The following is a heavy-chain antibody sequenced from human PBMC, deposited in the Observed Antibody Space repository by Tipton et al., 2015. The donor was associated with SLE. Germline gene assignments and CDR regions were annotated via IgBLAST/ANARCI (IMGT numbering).Heavy chain of an antibody. CDR1: GFTFSSYG. CDR3: AKDLAYRGGLDY. CDR2: IWYDGSNK. D-gene: IGHD2-21*01. Sequence: RSLRLSCAASGFTFSSYGMHRVRQAPGKGLEWVAVIWYDGSNKYYADSVKGRFTISRDNSKNTLYLQMNSLRAEDTAVYYCAKDLAYRGGLDYWGQGTLVTVSS. V-gene: IGHV3-33*06. J-gene: IGHJ4*02.